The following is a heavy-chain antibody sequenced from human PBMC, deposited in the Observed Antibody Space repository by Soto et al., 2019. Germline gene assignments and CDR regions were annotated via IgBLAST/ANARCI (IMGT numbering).Heavy chain of an antibody. J-gene: IGHJ3*02. D-gene: IGHD5-12*01. V-gene: IGHV1-18*01. CDR2: ISAYNGNT. Sequence: SVKVSCKDSLYTFTSYGISWAQQSPEQGLEWMGWISAYNGNTNYAQKLQGRVTMTTDTSTSTAYMELRSLRSDDTAVYYCARDLGREYSGYDPAAAAFDIWGQGTMVTVSS. CDR1: LYTFTSYG. CDR3: ARDLGREYSGYDPAAAAFDI.